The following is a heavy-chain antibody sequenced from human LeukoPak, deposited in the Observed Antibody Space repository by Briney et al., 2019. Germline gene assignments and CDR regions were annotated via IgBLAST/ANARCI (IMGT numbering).Heavy chain of an antibody. CDR2: ISGSGGST. D-gene: IGHD3-3*01. V-gene: IGHV3-23*01. Sequence: PGGSLRLSCAASGFTFSSYAMSWVRQAPGKGLEWVSAISGSGGSTYYADSVKGRFTISRDNSKNTLYLQMNSLRAEDTAVYYCAKETYYDFWSGYQKFDYWGQGTLVTVSS. CDR1: GFTFSSYA. J-gene: IGHJ4*02. CDR3: AKETYYDFWSGYQKFDY.